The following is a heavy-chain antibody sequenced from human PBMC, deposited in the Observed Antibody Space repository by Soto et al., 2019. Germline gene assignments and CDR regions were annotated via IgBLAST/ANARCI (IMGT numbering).Heavy chain of an antibody. CDR1: GFSLTTRGVG. J-gene: IGHJ5*02. D-gene: IGHD3-16*01. Sequence: QITLKESGPTLVKPTQTLTLTCTFSGFSLTTRGVGVGWIRQPPGKALECLALIYWDDDKRYSPSLQSRLSITKDTSKTQVLLTMTNVDPVDTATYYCAHIPNYYQYDWFDPWGQGTLVSVSS. V-gene: IGHV2-5*02. CDR2: IYWDDDK. CDR3: AHIPNYYQYDWFDP.